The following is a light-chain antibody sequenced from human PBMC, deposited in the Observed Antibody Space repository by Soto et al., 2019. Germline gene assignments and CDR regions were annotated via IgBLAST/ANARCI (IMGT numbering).Light chain of an antibody. Sequence: EIVLTQSPGTLSLSPGERATLSCRASQSVSSNYLAWYQQKSGQAPRLLIYGASSRATGIPDRFSGSESWTDFTITISRLEPEDFAVYYCQQYGGSPRTFGQGTKVEIK. V-gene: IGKV3-20*01. CDR3: QQYGGSPRT. CDR2: GAS. CDR1: QSVSSNY. J-gene: IGKJ1*01.